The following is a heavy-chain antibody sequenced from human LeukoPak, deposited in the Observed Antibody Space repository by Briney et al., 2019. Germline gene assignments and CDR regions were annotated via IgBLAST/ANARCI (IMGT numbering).Heavy chain of an antibody. CDR1: GYRFSTYW. CDR2: IYPGDSDT. CDR3: ARRGFDYGMDV. V-gene: IGHV5-51*01. Sequence: GESLKISCKGSGYRFSTYWIGWVRQMPGKGLEWMGIIYPGDSDTTYSPSFQGQVTISADKSINTAYLQWSSLRASDTATYYCARRGFDYGMDVWGQGTTVTVSS. D-gene: IGHD5-12*01. J-gene: IGHJ6*02.